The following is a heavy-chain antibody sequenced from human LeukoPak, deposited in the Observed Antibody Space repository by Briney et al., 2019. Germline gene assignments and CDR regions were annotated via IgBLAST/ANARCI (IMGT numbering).Heavy chain of an antibody. V-gene: IGHV5-51*01. J-gene: IGHJ5*02. CDR3: ARGSLYDSSGYYLTRPANWFDP. CDR2: IYPGDSDT. D-gene: IGHD3-22*01. Sequence: GESLKISCKGSGYSFTSYWIGWVGQMPGKGLEWMGIIYPGDSDTRYSPSFQGQVTISADKSIRTAYLQWSSLKASDTAMYYCARGSLYDSSGYYLTRPANWFDPWGQGTLVTVSS. CDR1: GYSFTSYW.